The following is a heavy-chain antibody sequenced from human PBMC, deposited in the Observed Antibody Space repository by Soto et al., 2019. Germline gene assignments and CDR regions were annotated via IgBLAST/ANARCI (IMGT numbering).Heavy chain of an antibody. Sequence: PSETLSLTCAVSGGSISSGYYSWSWIRQPPGKGLEGIGYIYYSGSTHYNPSLQNRVTISIDTSKNQVSLKVNSVTAADTAVYYCARDHPHSYGVYYFDYWGQGTPVTVSS. CDR3: ARDHPHSYGVYYFDY. J-gene: IGHJ4*02. CDR2: IYYSGST. V-gene: IGHV4-61*01. CDR1: GGSISSGYYS. D-gene: IGHD5-18*01.